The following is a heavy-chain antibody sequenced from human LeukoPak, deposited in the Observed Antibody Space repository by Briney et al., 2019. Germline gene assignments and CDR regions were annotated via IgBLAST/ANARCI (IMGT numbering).Heavy chain of an antibody. V-gene: IGHV1-2*06. CDR2: INPNSGGT. Sequence: ASVKVSCKASGYTFTGYYMHWVRQAPRQGLEWMGRINPNSGGTNYAQKFQGRVTMTRDTSISTAYMELSRLRSDDTPVYYCARDLGFEVPAAMAYYYYYMDVWGKGTTVTVSS. J-gene: IGHJ6*03. D-gene: IGHD2-2*01. CDR1: GYTFTGYY. CDR3: ARDLGFEVPAAMAYYYYYMDV.